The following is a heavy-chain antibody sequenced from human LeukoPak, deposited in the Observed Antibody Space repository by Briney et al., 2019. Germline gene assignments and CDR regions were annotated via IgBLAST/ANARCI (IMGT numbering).Heavy chain of an antibody. V-gene: IGHV3-48*03. Sequence: GGSLRLSCAASGFTFSSYEMNWVRQAPGKGLEWVSYISSSGSTIYYADSVKGRFTISRDNSKNTLYLQMNSLRAEDTAVYYCARDRAGDMVRGVITPSRAFDYWGQGTLVTVSS. CDR2: ISSSGSTI. D-gene: IGHD3-10*01. CDR3: ARDRAGDMVRGVITPSRAFDY. CDR1: GFTFSSYE. J-gene: IGHJ4*02.